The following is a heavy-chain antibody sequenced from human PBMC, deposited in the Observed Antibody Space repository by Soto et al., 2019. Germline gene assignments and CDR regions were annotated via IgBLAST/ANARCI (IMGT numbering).Heavy chain of an antibody. J-gene: IGHJ4*02. V-gene: IGHV4-34*01. D-gene: IGHD2-8*02. CDR2: ISHSGST. Sequence: PSETLSLTCAVDAGSFSGYYWNWIRHLPGTGLQRSGQISHSGSTNYNPSLKSRVTISVDTSKNQFSLNLTSVTAAATAVDYCARDKITGLFGYWGQGTLVTVCS. CDR1: AGSFSGYY. CDR3: ARDKITGLFGY.